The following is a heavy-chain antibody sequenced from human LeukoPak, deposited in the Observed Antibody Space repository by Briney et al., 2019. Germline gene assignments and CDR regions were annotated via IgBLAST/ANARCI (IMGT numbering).Heavy chain of an antibody. J-gene: IGHJ5*02. D-gene: IGHD3-3*01. CDR1: GGSISSYY. Sequence: SETLSLTCTVSGGSISSYYWSWIRQPPGKGLEWIGYIYYSGSTNYNPSLKSRVTISVDTSKNQFSLKLSSVTAADTAVYYCARGGDVLRFLNWFDPWGQGTLVTVSS. V-gene: IGHV4-59*12. CDR3: ARGGDVLRFLNWFDP. CDR2: IYYSGST.